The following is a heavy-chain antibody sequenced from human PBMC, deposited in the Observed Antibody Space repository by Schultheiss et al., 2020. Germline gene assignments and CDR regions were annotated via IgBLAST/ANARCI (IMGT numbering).Heavy chain of an antibody. CDR2: INHSGST. D-gene: IGHD3-10*01. V-gene: IGHV4-34*01. CDR1: GGSFSGYY. CDR3: AMSVGGMDV. Sequence: SQTLSLTCAVYGGSFSGYYWSWIRQPPGKGLEWIGEINHSGSTNYNPSLKSRVTISEDTSKNQFSLKVSSVTAADTAVYYCAMSVGGMDVWGQGTTVTVSS. J-gene: IGHJ6*02.